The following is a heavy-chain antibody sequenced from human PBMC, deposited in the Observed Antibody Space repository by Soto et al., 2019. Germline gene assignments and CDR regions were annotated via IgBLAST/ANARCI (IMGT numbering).Heavy chain of an antibody. CDR1: GFIFTNFW. V-gene: IGHV3-74*01. D-gene: IGHD6-13*01. CDR2: IDTSGSST. J-gene: IGHJ4*02. Sequence: SLRLSCEASGFIFTNFWMHWVRQVPGKGLVWVSRIDTSGSSTSYADSVKGRFTISRDNAKNTVSLQMNSLRAEDTGVYYCAKDSWYFDLWSQGSLVTVSS. CDR3: AKDSWYFDL.